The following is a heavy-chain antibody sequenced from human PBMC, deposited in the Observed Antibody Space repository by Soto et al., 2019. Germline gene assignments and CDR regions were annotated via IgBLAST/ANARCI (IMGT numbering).Heavy chain of an antibody. CDR2: IYSIGST. CDR3: ARNAYYYDSSGYYYLDY. CDR1: GGSISGYY. D-gene: IGHD3-22*01. J-gene: IGHJ4*02. Sequence: SETLSLTCTVSGGSISGYYWSWLRQPPGKGLEWIGYIYSIGSTNYNPSLRSRVTISVDTSKNQFSLKLSSVTAADTAVYYCARNAYYYDSSGYYYLDYWGQGTLVTVSS. V-gene: IGHV4-4*08.